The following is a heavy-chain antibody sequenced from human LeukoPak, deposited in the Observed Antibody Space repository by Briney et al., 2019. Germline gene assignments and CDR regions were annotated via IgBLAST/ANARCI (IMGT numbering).Heavy chain of an antibody. Sequence: GGSLRLSCAASGFTFRSYAMSWVRQAPGKGLDWVSTITGSGGTTYYADSADSVKGRLTISRDNSKNTLYLQMNSLTAEDTAVYYCAKETSGYCSGGTCYSFHYFDYWGQGIPVTVSS. CDR1: GFTFRSYA. V-gene: IGHV3-23*01. D-gene: IGHD2-15*01. CDR2: ITGSGGTT. J-gene: IGHJ4*02. CDR3: AKETSGYCSGGTCYSFHYFDY.